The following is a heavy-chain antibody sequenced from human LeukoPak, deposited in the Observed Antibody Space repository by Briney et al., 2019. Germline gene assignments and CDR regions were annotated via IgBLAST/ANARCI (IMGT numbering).Heavy chain of an antibody. CDR2: INHSGRT. CDR1: GGSFSGYY. V-gene: IGHV4-34*01. D-gene: IGHD2-2*01. J-gene: IGHJ4*02. CDR3: AREYGDY. Sequence: SETLSLTCAVYGGSFSGYYWSWIRQPPGKGLEWIGEINHSGRTNYNPSLKSRVTISVGTSKNQFSLKLSSVTAADTAVYYCAREYGDYWGQGTLVTVSS.